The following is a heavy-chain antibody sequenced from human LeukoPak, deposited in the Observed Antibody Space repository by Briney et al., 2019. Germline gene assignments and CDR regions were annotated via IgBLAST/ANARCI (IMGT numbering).Heavy chain of an antibody. CDR1: GGSFSGYY. CDR2: IYYSGST. Sequence: SETLSLTCAVYGGSFSGYYWSWIRQPPGKGLEWIGSIYYSGSTYYNPSLKSRVTISVDTSKNQFSLKLSSVTAADTAVYYCARRGYSYGRNWYFDLWGRGTLVTVSS. V-gene: IGHV4-34*01. CDR3: ARRGYSYGRNWYFDL. D-gene: IGHD5-18*01. J-gene: IGHJ2*01.